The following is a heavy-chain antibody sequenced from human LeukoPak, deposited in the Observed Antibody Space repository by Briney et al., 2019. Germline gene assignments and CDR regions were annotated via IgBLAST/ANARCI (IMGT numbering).Heavy chain of an antibody. D-gene: IGHD1-26*01. V-gene: IGHV3-21*01. CDR2: ISSSSSYI. J-gene: IGHJ5*02. CDR3: ARQGRANWFDP. Sequence: GGSLRLSCAASGFTFSSYSMNWVRLAPGKGLEWVSSISSSSSYIYYADSVKGRFTISRDNAKNSLYLQMNSLRAEDTAVYYCARQGRANWFDPWGQGTLVTVSS. CDR1: GFTFSSYS.